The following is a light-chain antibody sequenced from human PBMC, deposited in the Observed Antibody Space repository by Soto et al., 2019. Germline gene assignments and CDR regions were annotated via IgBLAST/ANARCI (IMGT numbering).Light chain of an antibody. CDR2: GAS. CDR1: QSVSSD. J-gene: IGKJ3*01. V-gene: IGKV3-15*01. CDR3: QQYNDWPPIT. Sequence: EVVMTQSPATLSLSPGERATHSCRASQSVSSDLAWYQQKPGQAPRLLIYGASTRATDIPARFSGGGSGTEFTLTISSLQSEDFAIYYCQQYNDWPPITFGPGTRVDFK.